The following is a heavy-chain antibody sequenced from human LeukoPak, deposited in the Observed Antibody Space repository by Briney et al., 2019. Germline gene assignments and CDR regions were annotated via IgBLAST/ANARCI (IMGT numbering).Heavy chain of an antibody. D-gene: IGHD6-19*01. CDR3: ATLVSGSGWYVWFDP. V-gene: IGHV1-24*01. CDR2: FDPEDGET. J-gene: IGHJ5*02. CDR1: GYTLTELS. Sequence: ASVKVSSTVSGYTLTELSMHWVRHAPRKGLGWMGGFDPEDGETIYAQKFQGRVTMTEDTSTDTAYMELSSLRSEDTAVYYCATLVSGSGWYVWFDPWGQGTLVTVSS.